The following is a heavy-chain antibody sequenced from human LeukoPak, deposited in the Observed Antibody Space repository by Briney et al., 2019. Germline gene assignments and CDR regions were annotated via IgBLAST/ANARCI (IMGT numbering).Heavy chain of an antibody. CDR2: IKQDGSEK. CDR3: ASGDYGDYAIY. J-gene: IGHJ4*02. V-gene: IGHV3-7*01. D-gene: IGHD4-17*01. CDR1: GFTFSSYW. Sequence: GGSLRLSCAASGFTFSSYWMSWVRQAPGKGLEWVANIKQDGSEKYYVDSVKGRLTISRDNAKNSLYLRMNSLRAEDTAVYYCASGDYGDYAIYWGQGTLVTVSS.